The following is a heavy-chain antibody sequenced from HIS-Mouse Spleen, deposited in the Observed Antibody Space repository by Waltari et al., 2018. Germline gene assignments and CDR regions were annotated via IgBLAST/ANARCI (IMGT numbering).Heavy chain of an antibody. D-gene: IGHD1-26*01. CDR3: ARGLVAAGIFDY. V-gene: IGHV4-59*01. CDR2: IYYSGST. CDR1: GGSISSYY. J-gene: IGHJ4*02. Sequence: QVQLQESGPGLVKPSETLSLTCTVSGGSISSYYWSWIRQPPGKGLEWIGYIYYSGSTHQHPSLKSRITLSVDPSKNQFSLKLSSVTAADTAVYYCARGLVAAGIFDYWGQGTLVTVSS.